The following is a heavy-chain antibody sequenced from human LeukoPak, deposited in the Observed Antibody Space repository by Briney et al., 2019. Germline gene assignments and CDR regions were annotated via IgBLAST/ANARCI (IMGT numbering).Heavy chain of an antibody. Sequence: GGSLRLSCVVSGISLSNYAMTWVRQAPRKGLEWVSYISERGGSTTYADSVKARFTISRDNSKNTLYLQMNSLRAEDTAVYYCARSGDYAYYFDSWGQGTLVTVSS. V-gene: IGHV3-23*01. J-gene: IGHJ4*02. CDR3: ARSGDYAYYFDS. D-gene: IGHD4-17*01. CDR1: GISLSNYA. CDR2: ISERGGST.